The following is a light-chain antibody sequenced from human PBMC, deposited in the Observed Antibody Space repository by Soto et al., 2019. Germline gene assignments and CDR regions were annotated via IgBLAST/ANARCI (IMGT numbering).Light chain of an antibody. Sequence: AIQMTQSPPSLSASVGDRVIITCRASQDIRVDVGWLQQRPGHAPNLLIYAASTLHTVVQSTFTVSGSGTDFTLTINDLQPEDVAPYYCLQDYDFPYSFGQGTKLEI. V-gene: IGKV1-6*01. CDR1: QDIRVD. CDR2: AAS. J-gene: IGKJ2*01. CDR3: LQDYDFPYS.